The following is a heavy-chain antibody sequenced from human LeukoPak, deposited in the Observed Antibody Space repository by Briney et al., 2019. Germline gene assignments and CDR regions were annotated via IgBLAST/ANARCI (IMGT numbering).Heavy chain of an antibody. D-gene: IGHD5-24*01. V-gene: IGHV3-23*01. Sequence: GGSLRLSCAASGFTFSSYAMSWVRQAPGKGLEWVSAISGSGGSIYYADSVKGRFTISRDNSKNTLYLQMNSLRAEDTAVYYCAKDTGRDGQRVLDYWGQGTLVTVSP. CDR3: AKDTGRDGQRVLDY. CDR2: ISGSGGSI. CDR1: GFTFSSYA. J-gene: IGHJ4*02.